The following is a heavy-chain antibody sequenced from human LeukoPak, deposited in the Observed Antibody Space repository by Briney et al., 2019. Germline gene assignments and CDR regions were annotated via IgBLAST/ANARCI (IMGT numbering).Heavy chain of an antibody. CDR2: INPNSGGT. V-gene: IGHV1-2*02. D-gene: IGHD2-21*01. CDR1: GYTFTGYY. Sequence: ASVKVSCKASGYTFTGYYMHWVRQAPGRGLEWMGWINPNSGGTNYAQKFQGRVTMTRDTSISTDYMELSRLRSDDTAVYYCAREIAGPGLRGLTFDYWGQGTLVTVSS. J-gene: IGHJ4*02. CDR3: AREIAGPGLRGLTFDY.